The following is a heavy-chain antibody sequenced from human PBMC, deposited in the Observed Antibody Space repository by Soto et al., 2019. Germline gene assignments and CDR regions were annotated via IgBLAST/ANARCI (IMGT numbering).Heavy chain of an antibody. CDR1: GFTLSDHY. CDR2: SRNEANSYTT. Sequence: GGSLRLSCAASGFTLSDHYMDWVRQAPGKGLEWVGRSRNEANSYTTLYAASVKGTFTISRDDSKNSVSLQMNSLKTGDTAVYFCASSSSGWSFDSWGQGTLVTVSS. J-gene: IGHJ4*02. D-gene: IGHD6-19*01. CDR3: ASSSSGWSFDS. V-gene: IGHV3-72*01.